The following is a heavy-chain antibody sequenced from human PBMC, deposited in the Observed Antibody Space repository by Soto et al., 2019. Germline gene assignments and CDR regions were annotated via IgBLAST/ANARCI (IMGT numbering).Heavy chain of an antibody. CDR2: SYSGGST. Sequence: GGSLRLSCAASGFTVRSNYMSWVRQAPGKGLEWVSVSYSGGSTYYADSVKGRFTISRDNSKNTLYLQMNSLRAEDTAVYYCAREGSSDPVVDYWGQGTLVTVSS. V-gene: IGHV3-66*01. CDR1: GFTVRSNY. J-gene: IGHJ4*02. CDR3: AREGSSDPVVDY. D-gene: IGHD6-6*01.